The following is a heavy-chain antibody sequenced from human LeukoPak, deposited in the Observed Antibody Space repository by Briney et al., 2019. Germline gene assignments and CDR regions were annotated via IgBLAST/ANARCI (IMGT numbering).Heavy chain of an antibody. V-gene: IGHV3-33*01. CDR3: ARDAILWFGELEYYYYGMDV. J-gene: IGHJ6*02. CDR2: LCYDGSNK. D-gene: IGHD3-10*01. Sequence: GGTLRLSCAASGFTFSSYGMHWVPQAPGKGLEGVAVLCYDGSNKYYADSVKGRFTISRDNSKNTLYLQMNSLRAEETAVYYSARDAILWFGELEYYYYGMDVWGQGTTVTVSS. CDR1: GFTFSSYG.